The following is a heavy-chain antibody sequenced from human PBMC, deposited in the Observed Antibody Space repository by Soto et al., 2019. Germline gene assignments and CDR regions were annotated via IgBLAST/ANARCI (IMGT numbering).Heavy chain of an antibody. J-gene: IGHJ3*02. CDR1: GYTFTSYA. D-gene: IGHD3-22*01. CDR2: INAGNGNT. Sequence: ASVKVSCEASGYTFTSYAMHWVRQAPGQRLEWMGWINAGNGNTKYSQKFQGRVTITRDTSASTAYMELSSLGSEDTAVYYCARVGYYDSSGYYGGDDAFDIWGQGTMVTVSS. CDR3: ARVGYYDSSGYYGGDDAFDI. V-gene: IGHV1-3*01.